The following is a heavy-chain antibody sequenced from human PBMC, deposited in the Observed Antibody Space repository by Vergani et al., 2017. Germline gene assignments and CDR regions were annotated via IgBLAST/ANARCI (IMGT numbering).Heavy chain of an antibody. CDR1: GPPFLLPF. V-gene: IGHV3-33*01. J-gene: IGHJ4*02. CDR2: IWYDGSNK. Sequence: LSFSSSGPPFLLPFLPCARPAPFPGLSWVGVIWYDGSNKYYADSVKGRFTISRDNSKNTLYLQMNSLRAEDTAVYYCARDSWDYWGQGTLVTVSS. CDR3: ARDSWDY.